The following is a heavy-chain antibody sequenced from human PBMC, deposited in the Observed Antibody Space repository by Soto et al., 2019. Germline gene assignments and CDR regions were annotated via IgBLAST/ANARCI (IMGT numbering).Heavy chain of an antibody. V-gene: IGHV1-18*01. J-gene: IGHJ4*02. Sequence: ASVKVSCKASGYMFISYGINWVRQAPGQGLEWMGWIRPYNGDTKYAQNLQGRVTMTTDTSTSTAYVEMRSLRSDDTAVYYCVRDLDGSGSYYTDYWGPRTLVTVSS. CDR3: VRDLDGSGSYYTDY. CDR2: IRPYNGDT. CDR1: GYMFISYG. D-gene: IGHD3-10*01.